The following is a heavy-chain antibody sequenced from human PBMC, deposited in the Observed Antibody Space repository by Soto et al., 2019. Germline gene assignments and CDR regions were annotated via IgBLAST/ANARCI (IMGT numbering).Heavy chain of an antibody. Sequence: QVQLQQWGAGLLKPSKTLSLTCAVYGGSFSGYYWSWIRQPPGKGLEWIGEINHSGSTNYNPSLKSRVTISADTSKNQFSLKLNSMTAADTAVYYCARPMTTVITSLGYWGQGTLVTVSS. CDR1: GGSFSGYY. CDR2: INHSGST. J-gene: IGHJ4*02. D-gene: IGHD4-4*01. CDR3: ARPMTTVITSLGY. V-gene: IGHV4-34*01.